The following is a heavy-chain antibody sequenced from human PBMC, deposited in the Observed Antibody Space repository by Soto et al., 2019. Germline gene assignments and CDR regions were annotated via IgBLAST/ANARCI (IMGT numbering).Heavy chain of an antibody. CDR3: AVVDSTGNWFDP. CDR2: MYYSGTT. CDR1: GGSISSIDFY. V-gene: IGHV4-39*01. Sequence: SETLSLTWTVSGGSISSIDFYWGWLRQPPGKGLDFIGSMYYSGTTYYNPSLKNRITISVDTSKNQFSLKLISVTAADTAVYYCAVVDSTGNWFDPWGQGALVTVSS. J-gene: IGHJ5*02. D-gene: IGHD3-22*01.